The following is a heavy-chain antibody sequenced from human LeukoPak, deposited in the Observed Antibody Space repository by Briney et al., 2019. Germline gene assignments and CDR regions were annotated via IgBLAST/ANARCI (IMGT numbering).Heavy chain of an antibody. V-gene: IGHV1-2*02. Sequence: GSSVKVSCKASGGTFSSYAISWVRQAPGQGLEWMGWINPNSGVTNYGQKFQGRVTMTRDTSISTAYMELSRLTSDDTAVYYCVRERRDGYFFDSWGQGALVIVSS. CDR2: INPNSGVT. D-gene: IGHD5-24*01. CDR3: VRERRDGYFFDS. CDR1: GGTFSSYA. J-gene: IGHJ4*02.